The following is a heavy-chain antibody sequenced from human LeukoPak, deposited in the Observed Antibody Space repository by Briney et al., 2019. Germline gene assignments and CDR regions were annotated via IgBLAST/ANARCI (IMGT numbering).Heavy chain of an antibody. J-gene: IGHJ3*02. CDR3: ARDLGYSAYATVRGYAVDI. CDR2: IYSGGST. V-gene: IGHV3-66*01. CDR1: GLTVSTNY. Sequence: GGSLRLSCAASGLTVSTNYMSWVRQAPGKGLEWVSIIYSGGSTYYADSVKGRFTISRDISQSTLYLQMNSLRAEDTAVYYCARDLGYSAYATVRGYAVDIWGQGTMVTVSS. D-gene: IGHD5-12*01.